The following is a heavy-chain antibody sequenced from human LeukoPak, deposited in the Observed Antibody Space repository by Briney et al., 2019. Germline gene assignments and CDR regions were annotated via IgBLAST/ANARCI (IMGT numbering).Heavy chain of an antibody. CDR1: GFTFSSYS. J-gene: IGHJ6*03. CDR2: ISSSSSTI. V-gene: IGHV3-48*01. CDR3: ARRFGAARDDYMDV. D-gene: IGHD3-16*01. Sequence: PGGSLRLSCAASGFTFSSYSMNWVRQAPGKGLEWVSYISSSSSTIFYADSVKGRFTISRDNAKNSLYLQTNSLRAEDTAVYYCARRFGAARDDYMDVWGKGTTVTVSS.